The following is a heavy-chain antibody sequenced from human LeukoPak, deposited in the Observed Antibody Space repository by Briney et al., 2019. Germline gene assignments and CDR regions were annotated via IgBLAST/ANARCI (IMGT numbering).Heavy chain of an antibody. CDR2: IYSGGGT. D-gene: IGHD6-19*01. CDR1: EFTVSSNY. J-gene: IGHJ4*02. CDR3: ARDSSSGWYHDS. Sequence: GGSLRLSCAASEFTVSSNYMSWVRQAPGKGLEWVSVIYSGGGTYYADSVKGRFTISRDNSKNTLYLQMNSLRAEDTAVYYCARDSSSGWYHDSWGQGTLVTVSS. V-gene: IGHV3-53*01.